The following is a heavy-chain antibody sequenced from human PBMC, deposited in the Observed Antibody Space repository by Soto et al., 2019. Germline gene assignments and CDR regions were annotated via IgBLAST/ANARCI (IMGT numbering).Heavy chain of an antibody. CDR2: ISGSGGST. D-gene: IGHD3-22*01. Sequence: GGSLRLSCAASGFTFSSYAMSWVRQAPGKGLEWVSAISGSGGSTYYADSVKGRFTISRDNSKNTLYLQMNSLRAEDTAVYYCAKDRSSHYYDSSGPFDYWGQGTLVTVSS. J-gene: IGHJ4*02. V-gene: IGHV3-23*01. CDR1: GFTFSSYA. CDR3: AKDRSSHYYDSSGPFDY.